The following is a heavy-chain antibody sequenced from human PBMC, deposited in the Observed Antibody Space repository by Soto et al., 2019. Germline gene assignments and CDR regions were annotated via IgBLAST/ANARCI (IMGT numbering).Heavy chain of an antibody. V-gene: IGHV4-31*03. CDR3: ARDRWESRGSGSYQVY. CDR1: GGSISSGGYY. CDR2: IYYSGST. Sequence: PSETLSLTCTVSGGSISSGGYYWSWIRQHPGKGLEWIGYIYYSGSTYYNPSLKSRVTISVDTSKNQFSLKLSSVTAADTAVYYCARDRWESRGSGSYQVYWGQGTLVTVSS. D-gene: IGHD3-10*01. J-gene: IGHJ4*02.